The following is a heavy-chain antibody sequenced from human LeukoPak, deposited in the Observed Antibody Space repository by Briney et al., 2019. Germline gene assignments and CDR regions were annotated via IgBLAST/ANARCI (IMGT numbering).Heavy chain of an antibody. CDR3: AKDPETPDDYGDYGGGY. D-gene: IGHD4-17*01. CDR1: GFTFDDYA. Sequence: GGSLRLSCAASGFTFDDYAMHWVRQAPGKGLEWVSLISGDGGSTYYADSVKGRFTISRDNSKNSLYLQMNSLRTEDTALYYCAKDPETPDDYGDYGGGYWGQGTLVSVSS. J-gene: IGHJ4*02. V-gene: IGHV3-43*02. CDR2: ISGDGGST.